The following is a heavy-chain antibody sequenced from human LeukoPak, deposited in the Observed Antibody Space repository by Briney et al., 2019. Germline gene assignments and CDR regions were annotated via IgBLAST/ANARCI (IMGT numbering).Heavy chain of an antibody. V-gene: IGHV4-34*01. CDR1: GGSFSGYY. J-gene: IGHJ4*02. CDR2: INHSGST. Sequence: NSSETLSLTCAVYGGSFSGYYWSWIRQPPGKGLEWIGEINHSGSTNYNPSLKSRVTISVDTSKNQFSLKLSSVTAADTAVYYCARGGGSSWYIDYWGQGTLVTVSS. D-gene: IGHD6-13*01. CDR3: ARGGGSSWYIDY.